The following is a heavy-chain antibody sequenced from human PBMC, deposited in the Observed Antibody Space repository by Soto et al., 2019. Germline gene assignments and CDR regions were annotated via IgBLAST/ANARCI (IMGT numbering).Heavy chain of an antibody. D-gene: IGHD5-12*01. CDR3: ARESYGYSGYDDY. J-gene: IGHJ4*02. CDR1: GYTFTSYA. CDR2: INAGNGNT. V-gene: IGHV1-3*01. Sequence: ASVKVSCKASGYTFTSYAMHWVRQAPGQRLEWMGWINAGNGNTKYSQKFQGRVTITRDTSTSTAYMELRSLRSDDTAVYYCARESYGYSGYDDYWGQGTLVTVSS.